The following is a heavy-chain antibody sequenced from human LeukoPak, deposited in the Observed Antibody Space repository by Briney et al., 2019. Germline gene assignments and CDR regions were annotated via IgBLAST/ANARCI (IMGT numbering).Heavy chain of an antibody. J-gene: IGHJ6*02. CDR3: ARVIPSFGPYYYYGMDV. Sequence: PSETLSLTCTVSGGSISSYYWSWIRQPPGKGLEWIGYIYYSGSTNYNPSLKSRVTISVDTSKNQFSLKLSSVTAADTAVYYCARVIPSFGPYYYYGMDVWGQGTTVTVSS. CDR2: IYYSGST. CDR1: GGSISSYY. D-gene: IGHD3-3*01. V-gene: IGHV4-59*01.